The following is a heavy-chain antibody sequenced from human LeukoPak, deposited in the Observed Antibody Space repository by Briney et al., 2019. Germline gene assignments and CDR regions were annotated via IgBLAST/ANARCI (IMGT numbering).Heavy chain of an antibody. CDR2: ISGSGAYT. J-gene: IGHJ1*01. Sequence: GRSLRLSCAAPGFTFSSYAMSWVRQAPGKGLEWVSTISGSGAYTYYADSVKGRFTISRDNSKNTLYLQMNSLRAEDTAVYYCAKYFASGSYYKLPHWGQGTLVTVSS. CDR1: GFTFSSYA. D-gene: IGHD3-10*01. CDR3: AKYFASGSYYKLPH. V-gene: IGHV3-23*01.